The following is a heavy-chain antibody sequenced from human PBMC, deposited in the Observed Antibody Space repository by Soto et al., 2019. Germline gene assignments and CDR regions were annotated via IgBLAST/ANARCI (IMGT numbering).Heavy chain of an antibody. D-gene: IGHD3-22*01. Sequence: SETLSLSCSVPGYLISSGYYWGWIRQTPGKGLEWLGSIDYSGRTYYNPSLKSRVSTSVDLSKNQFSLNLRSVTAADTAVYFCVIVLSIGYASSYSVYWGPATL. V-gene: IGHV4-38-2*02. CDR2: IDYSGRT. CDR1: GYLISSGYY. CDR3: VIVLSIGYASSYSVY. J-gene: IGHJ4*03.